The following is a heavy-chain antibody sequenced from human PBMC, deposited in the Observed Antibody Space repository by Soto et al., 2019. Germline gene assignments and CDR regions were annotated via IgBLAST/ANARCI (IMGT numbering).Heavy chain of an antibody. Sequence: QVQLVQSGAEVKKPGSSVKVSCKASGGTFSSYAISWVRQAPGQGLEWLGGIIPIFGTANYAQKFQGRVTITADESTSTAYMELSSLRSEDTAVYYCARVGYYYESSGYSVNNWFDPWGQGTLVTVSS. CDR2: IIPIFGTA. CDR3: ARVGYYYESSGYSVNNWFDP. J-gene: IGHJ5*02. V-gene: IGHV1-69*01. D-gene: IGHD3-22*01. CDR1: GGTFSSYA.